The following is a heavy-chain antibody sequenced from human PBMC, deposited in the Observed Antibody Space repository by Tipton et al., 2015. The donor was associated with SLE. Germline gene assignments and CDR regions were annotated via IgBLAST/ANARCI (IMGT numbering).Heavy chain of an antibody. D-gene: IGHD2-15*01. CDR3: ARGLSYCSGGSCYNWFDP. CDR2: IYYSGST. Sequence: TLSLTCTVSGGSISSHYWSWIRQPPGKGLEWIGYIYYSGSTNYNPSLKSRVTISVDTSKNQFSLKLSSVTAADTAVYYCARGLSYCSGGSCYNWFDPWGQGTLVTVSS. CDR1: GGSISSHY. J-gene: IGHJ5*02. V-gene: IGHV4-59*11.